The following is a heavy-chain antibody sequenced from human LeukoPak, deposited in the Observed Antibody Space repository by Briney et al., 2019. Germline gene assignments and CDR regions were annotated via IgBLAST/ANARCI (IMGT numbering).Heavy chain of an antibody. CDR1: GFTFSNAW. CDR3: RAHYYYGSSGLDY. D-gene: IGHD3-22*01. Sequence: GGSLRLSCAASGFTFSNAWMSWVRQAPGKRLEWVGRIKSKTDGGTTDYAAPVKGRFTISRDDSKNTLYLQMNSLKTEDTAVYYCRAHYYYGSSGLDYWGQGTLVTVSS. V-gene: IGHV3-15*01. CDR2: IKSKTDGGTT. J-gene: IGHJ4*02.